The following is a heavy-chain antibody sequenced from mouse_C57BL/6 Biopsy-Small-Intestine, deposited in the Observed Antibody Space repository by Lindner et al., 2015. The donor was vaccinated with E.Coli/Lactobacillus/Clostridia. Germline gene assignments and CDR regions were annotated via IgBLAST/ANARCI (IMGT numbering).Heavy chain of an antibody. V-gene: IGHV1-84*02. CDR3: ARDVIATAGGYYFDY. Sequence: SVKVSCKASGYTFSSHAIRWVRQAPGQRLEWMGWINGGNDNTRYSQKFQGRISVTRDTSASTVYMELSSLRSEDTAVYYCARDVIATAGGYYFDYWGQGTLVTVSS. CDR1: GYTFSSHA. CDR2: INGGNDNT. J-gene: IGHJ2*01. D-gene: IGHD1-1*01.